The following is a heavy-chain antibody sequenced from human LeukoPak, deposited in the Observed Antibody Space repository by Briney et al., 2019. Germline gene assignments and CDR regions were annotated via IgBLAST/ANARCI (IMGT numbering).Heavy chain of an antibody. CDR3: ARGKVYYDSSGYYPLYDY. V-gene: IGHV4-59*12. CDR2: IYYSGST. J-gene: IGHJ4*02. Sequence: TSETLSLTCTVSGGSISSYYWSWIRQPPGKGLEWIGYIYYSGSTNYNPSLKSRVTISVDTSKNQFSLKLSSVTAADTAVYYCARGKVYYDSSGYYPLYDYWGQGTLVTVSS. CDR1: GGSISSYY. D-gene: IGHD3-22*01.